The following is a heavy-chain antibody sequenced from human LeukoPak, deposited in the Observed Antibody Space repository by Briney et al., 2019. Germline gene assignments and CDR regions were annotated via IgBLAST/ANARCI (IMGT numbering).Heavy chain of an antibody. CDR2: IHPSGGTT. Sequence: GASVKVSCKASGYTFTSYYMHWVRQAPGQGLEWMGSIHPSGGTTAYAQKFQGRVTITADKSTSTAYMELSSLRSEDTAVYYCASTPWIQLWPRLDYWGQGTLVTVSS. CDR3: ASTPWIQLWPRLDY. D-gene: IGHD5-18*01. CDR1: GYTFTSYY. J-gene: IGHJ4*02. V-gene: IGHV1-46*01.